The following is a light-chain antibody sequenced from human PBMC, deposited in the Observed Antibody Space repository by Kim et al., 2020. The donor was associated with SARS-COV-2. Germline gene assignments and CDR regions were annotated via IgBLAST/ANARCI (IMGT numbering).Light chain of an antibody. V-gene: IGLV1-40*01. CDR2: GST. J-gene: IGLJ1*01. CDR1: SSNIGANYD. CDR3: QSYDNSLNSYV. Sequence: QSVLTQPPSVSGAPGQRVTISCTGSSSNIGANYDVHWYHHLPGTAPKLIIYGSTNRPSGVPDRFSGSKSGTSASLAIIGLQAEDEADYYCQSYDNSLNSYVFGTGTKVTVL.